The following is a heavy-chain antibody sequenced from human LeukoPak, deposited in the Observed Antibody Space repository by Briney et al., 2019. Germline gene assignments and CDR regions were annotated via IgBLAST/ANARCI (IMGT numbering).Heavy chain of an antibody. CDR1: GFTFSDYY. J-gene: IGHJ6*04. CDR2: IGSSSTYT. V-gene: IGHV3-11*06. D-gene: IGHD6-13*01. CDR3: ARDKESSGWYLTPYYYGMDV. Sequence: PGGSRRLSCAASGFTFSDYYMTWIRQAPGKGLEWISYIGSSSTYTHYADSVKGRFTISRDNVKNSLYLQMNSLRAEDTAVYYCARDKESSGWYLTPYYYGMDVWGKGTTVTVSS.